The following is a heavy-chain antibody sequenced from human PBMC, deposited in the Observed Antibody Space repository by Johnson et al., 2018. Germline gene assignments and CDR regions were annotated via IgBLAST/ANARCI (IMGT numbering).Heavy chain of an antibody. J-gene: IGHJ3*02. CDR3: AGGGGDIARVTGYAFDI. Sequence: VQLVESGAEVKKPGSSVKVSCKASGGSCSSYAISWVRQAHGQGLERMGGIIPIFGPANYAQKFQGRVTITADESTSAACMELGSVLSEDTAVYYCAGGGGDIARVTGYAFDIWGQGTMVTVSS. CDR2: IIPIFGPA. CDR1: GGSCSSYA. D-gene: IGHD5-18*01. V-gene: IGHV1-69*01.